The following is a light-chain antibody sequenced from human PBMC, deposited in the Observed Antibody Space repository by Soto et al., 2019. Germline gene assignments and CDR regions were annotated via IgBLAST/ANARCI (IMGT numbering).Light chain of an antibody. Sequence: EIVLTQSPDTLSLSPGESATLSCRASQSVRSSYLAWYQQTPGQTPRLLIHGASTRATGFPARFSGSGSGTEFTLTISSLQSEDFAVYYCQQYNNWPPNTFGQGTRLEIK. CDR2: GAS. J-gene: IGKJ5*01. CDR1: QSVRSSY. V-gene: IGKV3-15*01. CDR3: QQYNNWPPNT.